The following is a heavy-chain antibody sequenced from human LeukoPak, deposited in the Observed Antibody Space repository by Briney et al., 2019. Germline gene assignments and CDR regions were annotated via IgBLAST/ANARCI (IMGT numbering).Heavy chain of an antibody. CDR3: ARTWQQLFYY. J-gene: IGHJ4*02. CDR2: ISYDGSNK. CDR1: GFTFSSYA. D-gene: IGHD6-13*01. Sequence: PGRSLRLSCAASGFTFSSYAMHWVRQVPGKGLEWVAVISYDGSNKYYADSVKGRFTISRDNSKNTLYLQMNSLRAEDTAVYYCARTWQQLFYYWGQGTLVTVSS. V-gene: IGHV3-30-3*01.